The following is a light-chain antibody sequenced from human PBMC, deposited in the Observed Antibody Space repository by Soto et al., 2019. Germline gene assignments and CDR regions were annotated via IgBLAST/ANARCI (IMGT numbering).Light chain of an antibody. Sequence: EFVLTQSPGTLSLSPGERSTLSCRASQTVRNNYLAWYQQKPGQAPRLLICDASNRATGIPARFSGSGSGTDFTLTISSLEPEDFAVYYCQQRSNWRTFGQGTRLEIK. CDR1: QTVRNNY. CDR3: QQRSNWRT. CDR2: DAS. J-gene: IGKJ5*01. V-gene: IGKV3-11*01.